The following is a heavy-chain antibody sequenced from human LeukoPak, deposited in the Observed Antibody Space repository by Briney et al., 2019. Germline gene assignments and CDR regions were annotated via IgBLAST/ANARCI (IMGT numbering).Heavy chain of an antibody. CDR3: AKPMGDDYDSSGWGPWDV. Sequence: GGSLRHSYAASGFTFRSYGMHGVRQAPGKGLEWVAVIWYDGSNKYYADSVKGRFTISRDNSKNTLYLQMNSLRAEDTAVYYCAKPMGDDYDSSGWGPWDVWGQGTTVTVSS. V-gene: IGHV3-30*02. CDR1: GFTFRSYG. J-gene: IGHJ6*02. CDR2: IWYDGSNK. D-gene: IGHD3-22*01.